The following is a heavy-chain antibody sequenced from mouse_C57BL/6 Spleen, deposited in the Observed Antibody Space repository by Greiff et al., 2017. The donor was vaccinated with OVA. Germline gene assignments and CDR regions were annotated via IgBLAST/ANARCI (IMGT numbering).Heavy chain of an antibody. D-gene: IGHD4-1*01. CDR3: ARQGLTGVSFAY. Sequence: VQLQQSGGDLVKPGGSLKLSCAASGFTFSSYGMSWVRQTPDKRLEWVATISSGGSYTYYPDSVKGRFTISRDNAKNTLYLQMSSLKSEDTAMYYCARQGLTGVSFAYWGQGTLVTVSA. V-gene: IGHV5-6*01. CDR1: GFTFSSYG. CDR2: ISSGGSYT. J-gene: IGHJ3*01.